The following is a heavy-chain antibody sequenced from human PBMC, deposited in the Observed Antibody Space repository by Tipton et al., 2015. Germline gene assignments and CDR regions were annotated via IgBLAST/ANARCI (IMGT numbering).Heavy chain of an antibody. CDR3: ASQDIVLMVYGFDY. V-gene: IGHV4-39*01. CDR2: LYFSGST. Sequence: LRLSCTVSGGSISSSSYYWAWIRQPPGKGLEWIGSLYFSGSTYYNPSLKSRVTISIDRFKNQFSLKLSSVTAADTAVYYCASQDIVLMVYGFDYWGQGTLVTVSS. CDR1: GGSISSSSYY. J-gene: IGHJ4*02. D-gene: IGHD2-8*01.